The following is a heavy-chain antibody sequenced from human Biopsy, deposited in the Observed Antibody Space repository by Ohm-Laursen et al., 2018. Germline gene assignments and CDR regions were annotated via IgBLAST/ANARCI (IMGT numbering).Heavy chain of an antibody. J-gene: IGHJ1*01. D-gene: IGHD3-9*01. CDR3: ATKLTGYFHH. Sequence: GASEKVSCNAHGGTFSRYGINWARQAPGQGLEWLGGNIAILGTGNYAQKFQGRVTVAADTSTSTATMELRSLRSDDTAVYYCATKLTGYFHHWGQGTLVTVSS. CDR1: GGTFSRYG. V-gene: IGHV1-69*06. CDR2: NIAILGTG.